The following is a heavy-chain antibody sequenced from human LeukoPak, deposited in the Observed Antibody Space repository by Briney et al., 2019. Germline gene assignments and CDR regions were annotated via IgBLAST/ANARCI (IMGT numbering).Heavy chain of an antibody. D-gene: IGHD3-22*01. Sequence: SGILSPTCAFSGGSTSSSNWWIWVRQPPGKELEWIGEIYHSGSTNYNPPLKNRVTISVDKSKNQFSLKLSSVTAVDTAVYYCARMYYYDSSGYSYFDYWGQGTLVTVSS. CDR2: IYHSGST. J-gene: IGHJ4*02. V-gene: IGHV4-4*02. CDR3: ARMYYYDSSGYSYFDY. CDR1: GGSTSSSNW.